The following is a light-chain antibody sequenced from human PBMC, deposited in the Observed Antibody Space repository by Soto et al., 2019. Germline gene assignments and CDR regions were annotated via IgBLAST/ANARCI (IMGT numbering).Light chain of an antibody. CDR3: RSYTSSITLV. CDR1: SSDVGGYNY. V-gene: IGLV2-14*03. J-gene: IGLJ2*01. CDR2: DVS. Sequence: QSALTQPASVSGSPGQSITISCTGTSSDVGGYNYVSWYQQHPGKAPKLMIYDVSNRPSGVSNRFSGSKSGNTASLSISGLQAEDEADYYCRSYTSSITLVFGGGTKVTVL.